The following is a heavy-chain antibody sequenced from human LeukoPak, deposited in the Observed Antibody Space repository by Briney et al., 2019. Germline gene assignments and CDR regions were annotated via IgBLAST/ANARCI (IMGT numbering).Heavy chain of an antibody. CDR3: ARVITPYDFWSGANPNWFDP. J-gene: IGHJ5*02. V-gene: IGHV3-7*01. Sequence: GGSLRLSCAASGFTFSSYWMSWVRQAPGKGLEWVANIKQDGSGKYYVDSVKGRFTISRDNAKNSLYLQMNSLRAEDTAVYYCARVITPYDFWSGANPNWFDPWGQGTLVTVSS. D-gene: IGHD3-3*01. CDR1: GFTFSSYW. CDR2: IKQDGSGK.